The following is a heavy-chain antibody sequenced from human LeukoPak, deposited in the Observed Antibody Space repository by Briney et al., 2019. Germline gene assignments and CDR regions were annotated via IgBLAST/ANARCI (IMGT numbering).Heavy chain of an antibody. D-gene: IGHD4-17*01. V-gene: IGHV3-7*01. CDR1: GFIFSNYW. CDR3: ARDRETTVTKDWFDP. Sequence: GSLRLSCVASGFIFSNYWMAWVRQAPGKGLQWVANIKQDGSEKYHVESVRGRFTISRDNAKNSLYLQMNSLRAQDTAVYYCARDRETTVTKDWFDPWGQGTLVTVSS. CDR2: IKQDGSEK. J-gene: IGHJ5*02.